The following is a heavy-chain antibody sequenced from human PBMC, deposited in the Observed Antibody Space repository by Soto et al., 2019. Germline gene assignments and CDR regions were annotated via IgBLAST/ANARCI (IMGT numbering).Heavy chain of an antibody. V-gene: IGHV1-69*01. CDR2: IIPNFGTA. D-gene: IGHD3-16*02. J-gene: IGHJ5*02. CDR3: AEGTYDYVWGSYRPNWFDP. Sequence: QVQLVQSGAEVKKPGSSVKVSCKASGGTFSSYAISWVRQAPGQGLEWMGGIIPNFGTANYAQKFQGRVTITADESTSTAYMELSSLRSEDTAVYYCAEGTYDYVWGSYRPNWFDPWGQGTLVTVSS. CDR1: GGTFSSYA.